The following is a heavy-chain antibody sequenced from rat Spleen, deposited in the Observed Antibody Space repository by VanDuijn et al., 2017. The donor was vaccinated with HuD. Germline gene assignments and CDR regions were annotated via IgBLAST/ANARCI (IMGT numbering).Heavy chain of an antibody. V-gene: IGHV2-1*01. D-gene: IGHD1-9*01. J-gene: IGHJ2*01. CDR1: GFSLSSNS. CDR2: IWGDGST. Sequence: QVQLKESGPGLVQPSQTLSLTCTVSGFSLSSNSFHWVRQPPGKGLEWMGGIWGDGSTDFNSVFESRLSISRDTSKTQVFLKMNSLQTEDMATYYCAREEYNGYTFDHWGQGVMVTVSS. CDR3: AREEYNGYTFDH.